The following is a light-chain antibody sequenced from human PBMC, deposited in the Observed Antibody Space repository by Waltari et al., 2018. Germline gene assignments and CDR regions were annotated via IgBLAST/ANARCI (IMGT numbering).Light chain of an antibody. J-gene: IGLJ2*01. CDR2: RND. CDR3: AAWDDSLNGRWV. CDR1: SANVGSNV. V-gene: IGLV1-44*01. Sequence: QSEMSQPPSVSGPPGQTVTISCSGRSANVGSNVVNWYQQLPGTAPNLLIYRNDQGPSGGPDRFSGSKSGTSASLASSGLQSEDEADYYCAAWDDSLNGRWVFGAGTKLTVL.